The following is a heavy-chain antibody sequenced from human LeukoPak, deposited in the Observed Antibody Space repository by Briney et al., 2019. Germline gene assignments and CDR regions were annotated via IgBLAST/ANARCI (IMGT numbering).Heavy chain of an antibody. Sequence: ASVKVSCKASGYTFTSHGISWVRQAPGQGLEWMGWISTFNGDAHYTQKLQDRVTMTTDTSTSTAYMELRSLRSDDTAVYYCARRLSGDGDPDYWGQGTLVTVSS. CDR2: ISTFNGDA. V-gene: IGHV1-18*01. CDR3: ARRLSGDGDPDY. D-gene: IGHD7-27*01. CDR1: GYTFTSHG. J-gene: IGHJ4*02.